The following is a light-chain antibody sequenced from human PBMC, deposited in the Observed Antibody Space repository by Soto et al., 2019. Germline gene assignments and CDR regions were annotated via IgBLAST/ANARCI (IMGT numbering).Light chain of an antibody. CDR3: QQSYSYRPI. CDR2: DAS. J-gene: IGKJ2*01. Sequence: DIQMTQSPSSLFASVGERVTITCRASPNIRTHLHWYQQKPGKAPQLLISDASILRSGVQSRFSGSGSETDFTLTISSLQPEDFATYYCQQSYSYRPIFGQGTKLDIK. CDR1: PNIRTH. V-gene: IGKV1-39*01.